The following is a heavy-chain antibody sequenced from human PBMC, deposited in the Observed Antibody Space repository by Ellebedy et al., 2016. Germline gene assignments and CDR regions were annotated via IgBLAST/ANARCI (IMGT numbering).Heavy chain of an antibody. D-gene: IGHD6-19*01. CDR1: GFTVSSNY. J-gene: IGHJ6*02. Sequence: GESLKISCAASGFTVSSNYMSWVRQAPGKGLEWVSVIYSGGSTYYADSVKGRFTISRDNSKNTLYLQMNSLRAEDTAVYYCARVASSGLHGMDVWGQGTTVTVSS. V-gene: IGHV3-53*01. CDR2: IYSGGST. CDR3: ARVASSGLHGMDV.